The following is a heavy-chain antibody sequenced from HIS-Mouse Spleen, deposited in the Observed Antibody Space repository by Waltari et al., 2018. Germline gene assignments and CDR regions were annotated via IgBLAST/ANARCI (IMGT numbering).Heavy chain of an antibody. D-gene: IGHD3-10*01. CDR1: GFTVSSNY. CDR3: ARHYYYGSGSYYFDY. J-gene: IGHJ4*02. Sequence: EVQLVETGGGLIQPGGSLRLSCAASGFTVSSNYMSWVRQAPGKGVGGVAVIYSGGSTEYADYVKGRFTISRDNSKNTLYLQMNSLGAEDTAVYYCARHYYYGSGSYYFDYWGQGTLVTVSS. CDR2: IYSGGST. V-gene: IGHV3-53*02.